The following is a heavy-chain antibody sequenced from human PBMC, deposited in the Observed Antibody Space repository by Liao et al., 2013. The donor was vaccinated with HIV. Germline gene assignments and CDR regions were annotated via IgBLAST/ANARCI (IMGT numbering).Heavy chain of an antibody. CDR1: GGSFSGYY. CDR2: INHSGST. J-gene: IGHJ3*02. V-gene: IGHV4-34*01. D-gene: IGHD1-26*01. CDR3: ARDRPVVGGTEDAFDI. Sequence: QVQLQQWGAGLLKPSETLSLTCAVYGGSFSGYYWSWIRQPPGKGLEWIGEINHSGSTNYNPSLKSRVTISVDTSKNQFSLKLSSVTAADTAVYYCARDRPVVGGTEDAFDIWGQGTMVTVSS.